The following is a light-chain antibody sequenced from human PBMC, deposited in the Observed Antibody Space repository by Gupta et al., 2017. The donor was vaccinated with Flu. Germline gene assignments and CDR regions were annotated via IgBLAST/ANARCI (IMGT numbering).Light chain of an antibody. Sequence: DIQMTQSPSSLSASVGDRVTITCRASQRISTYLNWYQQKPGKAPKLLIYAASSLQSGVPSRFSGSGSGTDFTLTISSLQPEEFGIYYCQQSDNTPNIFGQGTKLEI. V-gene: IGKV1-39*01. CDR3: QQSDNTPNI. CDR1: QRISTY. J-gene: IGKJ2*01. CDR2: AAS.